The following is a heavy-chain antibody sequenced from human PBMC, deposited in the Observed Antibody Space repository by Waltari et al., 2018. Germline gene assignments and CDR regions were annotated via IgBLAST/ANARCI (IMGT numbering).Heavy chain of an antibody. CDR1: GFTFSSYA. V-gene: IGHV3-30-3*01. Sequence: QVQLVESGGGVVQPGRSLRLSCAASGFTFSSYAMHWVRQAPGKGLEWVAVISYDGSNKYYADSVKGRFTISRDNFKNTLYLQMNSLRAEDTAVYYCARDRGSHCGGDCFDDAFDIWGQGTMVTVSS. D-gene: IGHD2-21*01. J-gene: IGHJ3*02. CDR3: ARDRGSHCGGDCFDDAFDI. CDR2: ISYDGSNK.